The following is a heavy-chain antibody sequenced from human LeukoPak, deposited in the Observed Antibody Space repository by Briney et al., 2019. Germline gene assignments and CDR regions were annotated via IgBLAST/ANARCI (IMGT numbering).Heavy chain of an antibody. CDR1: GYTFTGYY. J-gene: IGHJ4*02. V-gene: IGHV1-2*02. Sequence: ASVKVSCKASGYTFTGYYMHWVRQAHGQWLDRMGWINPNSGGTNYAQKFQSRVTMTRDTSISTAYMELSRLRSDDTAVYYCARGALLLWFGESNDYWGQGTLVTVPS. CDR3: ARGALLLWFGESNDY. CDR2: INPNSGGT. D-gene: IGHD3-10*01.